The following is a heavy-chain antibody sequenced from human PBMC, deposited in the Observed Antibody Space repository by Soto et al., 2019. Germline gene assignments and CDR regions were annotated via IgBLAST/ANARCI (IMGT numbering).Heavy chain of an antibody. J-gene: IGHJ6*02. CDR3: ARTLYSSSSVYYALDV. D-gene: IGHD6-13*01. V-gene: IGHV3-33*01. CDR1: GFTFSNSG. CDR2: IWYDGSNK. Sequence: QVQLVESGGGVVQPGRSLRLSCAASGFTFSNSGMHWVRQAPGKGLEWVAVIWYDGSNKYYADSVKGRFTISRDNSKNTLYLQMNILRAEDTAVYFCARTLYSSSSVYYALDVWGQGTTVTVSS.